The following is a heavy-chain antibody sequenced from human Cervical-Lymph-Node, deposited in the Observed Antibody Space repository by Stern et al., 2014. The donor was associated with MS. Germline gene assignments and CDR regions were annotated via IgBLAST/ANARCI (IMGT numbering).Heavy chain of an antibody. D-gene: IGHD3-3*01. Sequence: VQLVESGGGLVKPGESLRLSCAASGLPFNTYSMIWVRQSPGKGLEWVSSITSSAAYISYVDSVKGRFTISRDNARNSLFLQMNSLRVEDTAVYYCATKRSIFGAAFDYWGQGTLVTVSS. V-gene: IGHV3-21*01. CDR2: ITSSAAYI. CDR1: GLPFNTYS. CDR3: ATKRSIFGAAFDY. J-gene: IGHJ4*02.